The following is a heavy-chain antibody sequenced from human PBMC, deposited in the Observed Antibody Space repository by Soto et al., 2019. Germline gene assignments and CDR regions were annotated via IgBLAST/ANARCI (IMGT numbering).Heavy chain of an antibody. J-gene: IGHJ6*02. CDR1: GVSISSSSYY. CDR3: ASIESGYRAYYGMDV. Sequence: SETLSLTCAVSGVSISSSSYYWVCIRQPPGKGLEWIGSIYYSGSTYYNPYVKSRVTISVDTSKNQFSLKLSSVTAADTAVYYCASIESGYRAYYGMDVWGQGTTVTVSS. V-gene: IGHV4-39*01. CDR2: IYYSGST. D-gene: IGHD3-3*01.